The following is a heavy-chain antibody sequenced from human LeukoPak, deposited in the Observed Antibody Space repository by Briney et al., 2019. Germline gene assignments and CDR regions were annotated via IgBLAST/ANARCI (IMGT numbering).Heavy chain of an antibody. CDR2: ISGSGGST. V-gene: IGHV3-23*01. Sequence: GGSLRLSCAASGFTFSSYAMRWVRQAPGKGLEWVSAISGSGGSTYYADSVKGRFTISRDNSKNTLYLQMNSLRAEDTAVYYCAKGVGITMIGVLDAFDIWGQGTMVTVSS. J-gene: IGHJ3*02. CDR3: AKGVGITMIGVLDAFDI. CDR1: GFTFSSYA. D-gene: IGHD3-22*01.